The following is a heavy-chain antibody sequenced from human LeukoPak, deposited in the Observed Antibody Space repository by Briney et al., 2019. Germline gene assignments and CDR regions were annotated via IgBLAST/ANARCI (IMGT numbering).Heavy chain of an antibody. J-gene: IGHJ3*02. V-gene: IGHV3-53*01. Sequence: GGSLRLSCAASGFTVSSNYMSWVRQAPGMGLEWVSVIYSGGSTYYADSVKGRFTISRDNSKNTLYLQMNSLRAEDTAVYYCARDGPWERTDAFDIWGQGTMVTVSS. CDR2: IYSGGST. D-gene: IGHD1-26*01. CDR3: ARDGPWERTDAFDI. CDR1: GFTVSSNY.